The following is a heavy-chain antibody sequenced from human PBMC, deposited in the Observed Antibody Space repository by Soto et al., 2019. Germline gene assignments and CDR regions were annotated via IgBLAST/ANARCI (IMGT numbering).Heavy chain of an antibody. CDR3: ARGGSIAALYWYFDL. CDR2: IIPIFGTA. Sequence: QVQLVQSGAEVKKPGSSVKVSCKASGGNFTNYGISWVRQAPGQGLDWMGGIIPIFGTANYAHKFQGRITITADESTSTAYMEPSSLRSEDTAVYYCARGGSIAALYWYFDLWGRGTLVTVSS. CDR1: GGNFTNYG. J-gene: IGHJ2*01. V-gene: IGHV1-69*01. D-gene: IGHD6-6*01.